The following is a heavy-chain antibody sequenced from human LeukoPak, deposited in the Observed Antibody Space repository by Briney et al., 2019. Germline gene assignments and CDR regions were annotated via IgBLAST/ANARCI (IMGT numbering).Heavy chain of an antibody. Sequence: PGGSLRLSCAASGFTFSSYSMNWVRQAPGKGLEWVSSISSSSSYIYYADSVKGQFTISRDNAKNSLYLQMNSLRAEDTAVYYCARHPNYDFWSGYPDYWGQGTLVTVSS. CDR3: ARHPNYDFWSGYPDY. D-gene: IGHD3-3*01. V-gene: IGHV3-21*01. CDR2: ISSSSSYI. CDR1: GFTFSSYS. J-gene: IGHJ4*02.